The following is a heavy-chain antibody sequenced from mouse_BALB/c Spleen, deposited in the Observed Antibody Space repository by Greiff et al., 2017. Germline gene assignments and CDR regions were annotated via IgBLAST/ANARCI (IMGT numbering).Heavy chain of an antibody. D-gene: IGHD2-3*01. J-gene: IGHJ1*01. Sequence: VQLQQSGPGLVAPSQSLSITCTVSGFSLTSYGVHWVRQPPGKVLEWLGVIWAGGSTNYTSALMSRLSISKDNSKSQVFLKMNSLQTDDTAMYYCARRYEPYWYFDVWGAGTTVTVSS. CDR3: ARRYEPYWYFDV. CDR1: GFSLTSYG. V-gene: IGHV2-9*02. CDR2: IWAGGST.